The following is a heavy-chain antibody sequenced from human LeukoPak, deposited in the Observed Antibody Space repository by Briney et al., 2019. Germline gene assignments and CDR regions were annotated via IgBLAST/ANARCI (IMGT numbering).Heavy chain of an antibody. J-gene: IGHJ4*02. D-gene: IGHD3-9*01. CDR1: GGSISSGGYS. CDR3: ARGSYYDILTGHYGAYYFDY. Sequence: SETLSLTCAVSGGSISSGGYSWSWIRQPPGKGLEWIGYIYHSGSTYYNPSLKSRVTISVDRSKNQFSLKLSSVTAADTAVYYCARGSYYDILTGHYGAYYFDYWGQGTLVTVSS. V-gene: IGHV4-30-2*01. CDR2: IYHSGST.